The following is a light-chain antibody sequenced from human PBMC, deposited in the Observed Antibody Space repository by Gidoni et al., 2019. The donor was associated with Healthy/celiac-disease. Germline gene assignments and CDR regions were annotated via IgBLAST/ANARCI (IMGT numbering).Light chain of an antibody. CDR1: QSLLHSNGYNY. CDR3: MQALQTPRT. CDR2: LGS. Sequence: DIVMTQSPLSLPVTPGEPPSISCRSSQSLLHSNGYNYVDWYLQKPGQSPQLLIYLGSNRASGVPDRCSGSGSGTDFTLKISRVEAEDVGVYYCMQALQTPRTFGQGTKVEIK. V-gene: IGKV2-28*01. J-gene: IGKJ1*01.